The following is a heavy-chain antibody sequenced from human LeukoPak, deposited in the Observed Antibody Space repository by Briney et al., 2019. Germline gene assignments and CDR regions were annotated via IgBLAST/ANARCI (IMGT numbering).Heavy chain of an antibody. D-gene: IGHD3-10*01. Sequence: ASVKVSCKVSGYTLTKLSMHWVRQAPGKGLEWMVGFDPEDGETIYAQRFQGRVTLTEDTSTDTAYMELTSLRSDDTAVHYCAAGKEYYGSGSPGFFDYWGQGTLVTVSS. CDR2: FDPEDGET. CDR3: AAGKEYYGSGSPGFFDY. CDR1: GYTLTKLS. J-gene: IGHJ4*02. V-gene: IGHV1-24*01.